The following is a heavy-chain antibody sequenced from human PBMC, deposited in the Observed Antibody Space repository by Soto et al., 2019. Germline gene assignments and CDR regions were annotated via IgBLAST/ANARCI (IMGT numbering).Heavy chain of an antibody. CDR2: ISAYNGKT. Sequence: QVQLVQSGAEVKKAGASVKVSCKTSGYPFTSYGINWVRQAPGQGPEWMGWISAYNGKTSYTQKFQGRVTMTTDTSTSTAYMELRSLRSDDTAVYYCARDPLIAVTGLLHYWGQGTLVTVSS. V-gene: IGHV1-18*01. CDR3: ARDPLIAVTGLLHY. CDR1: GYPFTSYG. J-gene: IGHJ4*02. D-gene: IGHD6-19*01.